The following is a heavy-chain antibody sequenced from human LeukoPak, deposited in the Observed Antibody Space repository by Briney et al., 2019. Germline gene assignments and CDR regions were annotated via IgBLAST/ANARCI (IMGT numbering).Heavy chain of an antibody. Sequence: GGSLRLSCAASGYSFSAHSMTWVRLAPGKGLEWVSSISSTSTSIYYADSMKGRFTISRDNSKNTLYLQMNSLRGEDTAVYSCARGQRRHIDMAPSFDYWGQGTLVTVSS. CDR2: ISSTSTSI. J-gene: IGHJ4*02. V-gene: IGHV3-21*01. CDR3: ARGQRRHIDMAPSFDY. D-gene: IGHD5-24*01. CDR1: GYSFSAHS.